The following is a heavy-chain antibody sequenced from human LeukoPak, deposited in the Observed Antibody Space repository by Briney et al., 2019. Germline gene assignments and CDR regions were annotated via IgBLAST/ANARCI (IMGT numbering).Heavy chain of an antibody. CDR3: ARVKRDCSGGSCYSYDY. Sequence: GSLRLSCAASGFTFSSYSMNWVRQAPGKGLEWVSSISSSSSYIYYADSVKGRFTISRDNSKNSLYLQMNSLRAEDTAVYYCARVKRDCSGGSCYSYDYWGQGTLVTVSS. J-gene: IGHJ4*02. D-gene: IGHD2-15*01. V-gene: IGHV3-21*04. CDR1: GFTFSSYS. CDR2: ISSSSSYI.